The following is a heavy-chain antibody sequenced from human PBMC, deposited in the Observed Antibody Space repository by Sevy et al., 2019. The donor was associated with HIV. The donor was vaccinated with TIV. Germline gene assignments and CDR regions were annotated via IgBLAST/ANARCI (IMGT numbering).Heavy chain of an antibody. D-gene: IGHD6-19*01. CDR3: ASVGRAVAGPVDI. Sequence: GGSLRLSCAASGISFSSYGMHWVRQAPGKGLEWVAVIWYDGSKKYYADFVKGRFTASRDNSRNTLYLQMNSLRAEDTAVYYCASVGRAVAGPVDIWGQGTKVTVSS. CDR1: GISFSSYG. V-gene: IGHV3-33*01. CDR2: IWYDGSKK. J-gene: IGHJ3*02.